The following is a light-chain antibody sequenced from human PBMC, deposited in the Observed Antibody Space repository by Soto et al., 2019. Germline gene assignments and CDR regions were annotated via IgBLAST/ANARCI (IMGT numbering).Light chain of an antibody. CDR3: QQFKSYPIT. Sequence: DIQLTQSRSFLSASVGDRVTITCRASQGISSDLAWYQQNPGKAPKLLIYAASTLQNGVPSTFSGSGSGTEFTLTISSLQPEDFGTYYCQQFKSYPITFGQGTRLEIK. CDR1: QGISSD. CDR2: AAS. V-gene: IGKV1-9*01. J-gene: IGKJ5*01.